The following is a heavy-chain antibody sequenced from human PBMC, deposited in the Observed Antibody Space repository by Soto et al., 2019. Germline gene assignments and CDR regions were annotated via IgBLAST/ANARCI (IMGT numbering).Heavy chain of an antibody. V-gene: IGHV1-18*01. CDR1: GYTFTSYG. CDR3: ARDTYYYDSSGYPAKYYGMDV. D-gene: IGHD3-22*01. CDR2: ISAYNGNT. J-gene: IGHJ6*02. Sequence: GASAKVSCKASGYTFTSYGISWVRQAPGQGLEWMGWISAYNGNTNYAQKLQGRVTMTSDTSTSTAYMELRSLRSDDTAVYYCARDTYYYDSSGYPAKYYGMDVWGQGTTVTVSS.